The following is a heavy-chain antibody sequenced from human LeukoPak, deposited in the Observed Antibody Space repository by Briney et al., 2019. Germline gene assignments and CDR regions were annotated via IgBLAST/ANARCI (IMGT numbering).Heavy chain of an antibody. CDR1: GGSISSSSYY. Sequence: SETLSPTCTVSGGSISSSSYYWGWIRQPPGKGLEWIGSIYYSGSTYYNPSLKSRVTISVDTSKNQFSLKLSSVTAADTAVYYCARTGGSGSYYILWGQGTLVTVSS. J-gene: IGHJ4*02. CDR2: IYYSGST. V-gene: IGHV4-39*07. CDR3: ARTGGSGSYYIL. D-gene: IGHD3-10*01.